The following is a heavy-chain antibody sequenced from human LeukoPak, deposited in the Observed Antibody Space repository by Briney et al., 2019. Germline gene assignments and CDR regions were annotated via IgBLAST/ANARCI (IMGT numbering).Heavy chain of an antibody. J-gene: IGHJ4*02. CDR2: INKYGSEI. Sequence: GGSLRLSCAASGFSFNSYWMSRVRQAPGKGLEWVANINKYGSEIYYVDSVKGRFTISRDNAKKSLFLQMNSLRAEGTAVYYCAREGYNWNYVAYWGQGTLVTVSS. D-gene: IGHD1-20*01. CDR3: AREGYNWNYVAY. V-gene: IGHV3-7*01. CDR1: GFSFNSYW.